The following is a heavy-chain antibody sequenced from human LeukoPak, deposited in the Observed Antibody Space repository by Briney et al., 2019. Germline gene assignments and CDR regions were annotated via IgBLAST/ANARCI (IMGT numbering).Heavy chain of an antibody. D-gene: IGHD1-26*01. CDR1: GGSISSSSYS. V-gene: IGHV4-39*07. Sequence: SETLSLTCTVSGGSISSSSYSWGWIRQPPGKGLEWIGSIYYSGSTYYNPSLKCRVTISVDTSKNQFSLKLSSVTAADTAVYYCAREGGEYWEYYYYYMDVWGKGTTVTVSS. CDR2: IYYSGST. CDR3: AREGGEYWEYYYYYMDV. J-gene: IGHJ6*03.